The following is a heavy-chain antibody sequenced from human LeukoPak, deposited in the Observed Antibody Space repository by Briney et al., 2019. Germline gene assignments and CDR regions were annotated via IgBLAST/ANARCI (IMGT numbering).Heavy chain of an antibody. J-gene: IGHJ3*01. CDR3: AGESFDF. Sequence: GGSLRLSCAASGFTFSSYAMHWVRQAPGKGLEWVAVISYDGSNKYYADSVKGRFTVSRDNSIHTLYLEMNSLKTEDTAVYYCAGESFDFWSQGTMVTVSS. CDR2: ISYDGSNK. CDR1: GFTFSSYA. V-gene: IGHV3-30*04.